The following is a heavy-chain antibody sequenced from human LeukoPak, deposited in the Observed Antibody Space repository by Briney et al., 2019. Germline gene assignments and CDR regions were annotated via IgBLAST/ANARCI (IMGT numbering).Heavy chain of an antibody. J-gene: IGHJ5*02. V-gene: IGHV4-38-2*01. D-gene: IGHD3-10*01. CDR2: IYHSGST. CDR1: GYSISSGYY. CDR3: ARGAYGSGSYSLNNWFDP. Sequence: SETLSLTCAVSGYSISSGYYWGWIRQPPGKGLGWIGSIYHSGSTYYDPSLKSRVTISVDTSKNQFSLKLSSVTAADTAVYYCARGAYGSGSYSLNNWFDPWGQGTLVTVSS.